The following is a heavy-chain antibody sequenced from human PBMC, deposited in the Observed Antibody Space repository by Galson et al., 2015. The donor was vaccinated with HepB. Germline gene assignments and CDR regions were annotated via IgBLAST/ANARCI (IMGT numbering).Heavy chain of an antibody. J-gene: IGHJ4*02. CDR1: GFTFSSYA. D-gene: IGHD4-17*01. Sequence: SLRLSCAASGFTFSSYAMSWVRQAPGKGLEWVSAISGSGGSTYYADSVKGRFTISRDNSKNTLYLQMNSLRAEDTAVYYCDHNPRAYGDYGGYWGQGTLVTVSS. CDR3: DHNPRAYGDYGGY. CDR2: ISGSGGST. V-gene: IGHV3-23*01.